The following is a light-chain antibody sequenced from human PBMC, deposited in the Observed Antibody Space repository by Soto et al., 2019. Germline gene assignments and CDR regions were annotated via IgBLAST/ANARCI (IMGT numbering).Light chain of an antibody. J-gene: IGLJ1*01. Sequence: QSALTQPASVSGSPGQSITISCTGTSSDVGSYNLVSWYQQHPGKAPKLMIYEGNKRPSGVSNRFSGSKSANTASLTISGLQTEDEADYYYCSYAGTNTFVFGTGTKVTVL. CDR1: SSDVGSYNL. CDR3: CSYAGTNTFV. V-gene: IGLV2-23*01. CDR2: EGN.